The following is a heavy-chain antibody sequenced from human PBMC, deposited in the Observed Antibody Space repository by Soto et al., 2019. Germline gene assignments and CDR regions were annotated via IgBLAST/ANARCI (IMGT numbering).Heavy chain of an antibody. CDR1: GGSVSSGGHY. D-gene: IGHD1-1*01. J-gene: IGHJ4*02. CDR2: IYYSGTT. Sequence: SETLSLTCSVSGGSVSSGGHYWSWVRQPPGKGLEWIGYIYYSGTTNYNPSLKSRVTMSVDKPKNQFSLKLRSVTAADTAVYYCARVTPMTTFDYWGQGTLVTVS. CDR3: ARVTPMTTFDY. V-gene: IGHV4-61*08.